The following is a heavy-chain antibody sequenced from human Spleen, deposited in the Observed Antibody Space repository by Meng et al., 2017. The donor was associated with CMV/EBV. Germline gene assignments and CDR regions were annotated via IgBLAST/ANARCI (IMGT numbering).Heavy chain of an antibody. CDR2: ISYDGSNK. CDR3: ARDPVDIVAPHYYGMEV. Sequence: GESLKISCAASGFTFSSYAMHWVRQAPGKGLEWVAVISYDGSNKYYADSVKGRFTISRDNSKNTLYLQMNSLRAEDTAVYYCARDPVDIVAPHYYGMEVWGQGTTVTVSS. D-gene: IGHD5-12*01. V-gene: IGHV3-30-3*01. J-gene: IGHJ6*02. CDR1: GFTFSSYA.